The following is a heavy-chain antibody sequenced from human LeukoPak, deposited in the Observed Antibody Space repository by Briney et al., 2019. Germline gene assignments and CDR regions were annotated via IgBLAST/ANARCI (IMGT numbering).Heavy chain of an antibody. V-gene: IGHV3-7*01. CDR2: INENGSEK. Sequence: PGGSLRLSCAASGFTFTRYWMSWVRQAPGKGLEWVANINENGSEKKYLDSVKGRFTISRDNSKNTLYLQMNSLRAEDTAVYYCAKDQLTTVTTRMYYWGQGTLVTVSS. CDR3: AKDQLTTVTTRMYY. CDR1: GFTFTRYW. D-gene: IGHD4-17*01. J-gene: IGHJ4*02.